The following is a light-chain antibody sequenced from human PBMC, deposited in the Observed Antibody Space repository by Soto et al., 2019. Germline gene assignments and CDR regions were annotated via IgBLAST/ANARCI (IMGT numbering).Light chain of an antibody. V-gene: IGKV3-15*01. J-gene: IGKJ1*01. Sequence: DIVMTQSPATLSVSPGERATLSCRASQRISNDLAWYQQKAGQAPRLLIYDASTRATGIPARFSGSGSGTEFTLTISSLQSEDFAVYFCQQYNNWPPWTFGQGTKVDIK. CDR3: QQYNNWPPWT. CDR1: QRISND. CDR2: DAS.